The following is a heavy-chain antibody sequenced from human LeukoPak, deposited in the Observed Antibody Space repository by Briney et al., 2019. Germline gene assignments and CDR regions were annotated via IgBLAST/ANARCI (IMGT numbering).Heavy chain of an antibody. CDR1: GFTFNTYT. CDR2: ILASGSPT. CDR3: AKDLRPDGVDDFVH. J-gene: IGHJ4*02. Sequence: PGGSLRLSCAASGFTFNTYTMNWVRQAPGKGLEWVANILASGSPTYYADSVKGRFIISRDNSKNTVYLQMNSLRVDDTAIYYCAKDLRPDGVDDFVHWGQGMMVTVSS. D-gene: IGHD5/OR15-5a*01. V-gene: IGHV3-23*01.